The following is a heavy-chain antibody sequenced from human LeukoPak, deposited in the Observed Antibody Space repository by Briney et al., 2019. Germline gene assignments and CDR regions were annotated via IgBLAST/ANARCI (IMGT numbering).Heavy chain of an antibody. J-gene: IGHJ3*02. CDR1: GGSFSGYY. CDR2: INHSGST. Sequence: PSETLSLTCAVYGGSFSGYYWSWTRQPPGKGLEWIGEINHSGSTNYNPSLKSRVTISVDTSKNQFSVKLSSVTAADTAVYYCARQVVYYYDSSGYYAFDIWGQGTMVTVSS. D-gene: IGHD3-22*01. V-gene: IGHV4-34*01. CDR3: ARQVVYYYDSSGYYAFDI.